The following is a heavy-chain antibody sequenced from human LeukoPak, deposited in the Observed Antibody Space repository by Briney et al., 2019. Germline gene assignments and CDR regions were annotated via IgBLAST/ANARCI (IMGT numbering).Heavy chain of an antibody. CDR2: IYSGGST. Sequence: GGSLRLSCAASGFTFSTYCMTWVRQAPGKGLEWVSVIYSGGSTYYSDSVKGRFTISRDNSKNTLYLQMNSLRAEDTAVYYCARWQLAPGFDYWGQGTLVTVSS. CDR1: GFTFSTYC. CDR3: ARWQLAPGFDY. V-gene: IGHV3-53*01. D-gene: IGHD6-13*01. J-gene: IGHJ4*02.